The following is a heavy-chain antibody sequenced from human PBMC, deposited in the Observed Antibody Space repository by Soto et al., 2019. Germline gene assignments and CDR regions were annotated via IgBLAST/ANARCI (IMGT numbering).Heavy chain of an antibody. J-gene: IGHJ6*02. CDR1: GFTVGSNS. CDR2: INSGGST. CDR3: GRAWCYDSLDV. V-gene: IGHV3-53*01. D-gene: IGHD3-3*01. Sequence: PGGSLRLSCAASGFTVGSNSMSWVRQAQGKGLEWVSVINSGGSTYYADSVKGRFTISRDNSKNTLYLHMNSLRAEDTAVYYCGRAWCYDSLDVWGQGTTVTVSS.